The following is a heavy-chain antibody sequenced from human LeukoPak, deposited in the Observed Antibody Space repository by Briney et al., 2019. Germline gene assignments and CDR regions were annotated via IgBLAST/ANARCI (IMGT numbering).Heavy chain of an antibody. CDR3: AKPEYYYDSSGYQKYYFDY. V-gene: IGHV3-30*18. Sequence: GGSLRLSCAASGFTFSSYGMHWVRQAPGKGLEWVAVISYDGSNKYYADSVKGRFTISRDNSKNTLYLQMNSLRAEDTAVYYRAKPEYYYDSSGYQKYYFDYWGQGTLVTVSS. D-gene: IGHD3-22*01. CDR2: ISYDGSNK. J-gene: IGHJ4*02. CDR1: GFTFSSYG.